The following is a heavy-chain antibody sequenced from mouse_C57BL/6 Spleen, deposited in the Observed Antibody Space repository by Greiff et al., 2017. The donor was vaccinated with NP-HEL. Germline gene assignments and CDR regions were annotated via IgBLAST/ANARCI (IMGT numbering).Heavy chain of an antibody. J-gene: IGHJ2*01. D-gene: IGHD2-2*01. V-gene: IGHV5-16*01. Sequence: EVKLVESEGGLVQPGSSMKLSCTASGFTFSDYYMAWVRQVPEKGLEWVANINYDGSSTYYLDSLKSRFIISRDKAKNILYLQMSSLKSEDTATYYCAREVTTAYYFDYWGQGTTLTVSS. CDR2: INYDGSST. CDR1: GFTFSDYY. CDR3: AREVTTAYYFDY.